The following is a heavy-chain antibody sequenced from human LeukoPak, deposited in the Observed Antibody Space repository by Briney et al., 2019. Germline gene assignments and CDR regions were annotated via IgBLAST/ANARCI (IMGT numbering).Heavy chain of an antibody. D-gene: IGHD2-15*01. CDR1: GYTFTSYD. J-gene: IGHJ4*02. Sequence: GASMKVSCKASGYTFTSYDINWVRQAPGQGLEWMGRITPILGIADYAQKFQGRVTITADKSTTTVYMYLSSLRSEDTAMYYCARVDGSPDYWGQGTLVTVSS. V-gene: IGHV1-69*04. CDR3: ARVDGSPDY. CDR2: ITPILGIA.